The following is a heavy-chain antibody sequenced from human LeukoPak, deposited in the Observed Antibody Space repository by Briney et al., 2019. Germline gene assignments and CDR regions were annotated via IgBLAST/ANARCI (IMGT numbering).Heavy chain of an antibody. J-gene: IGHJ4*02. CDR3: ARGEMRYDY. Sequence: GGSLRLSCAASGFNFSTYGMHWVRQAPGKGLEWVAVISYDGSNKYYADSVKGRFTISRDNSKNTLYLQMNSLRAEDTAVYYCARGEMRYDYWGQGTLVTVSS. CDR2: ISYDGSNK. V-gene: IGHV3-30*03. CDR1: GFNFSTYG.